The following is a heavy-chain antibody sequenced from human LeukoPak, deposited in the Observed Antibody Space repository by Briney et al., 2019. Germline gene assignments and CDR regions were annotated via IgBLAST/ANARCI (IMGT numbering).Heavy chain of an antibody. V-gene: IGHV3-30*02. J-gene: IGHJ4*02. CDR1: GFTFKRYN. Sequence: GGSLRLSCAASGFTFKRYNMHWVRQAPRKRLEWVAFVEDDESSDSYADSVKGRFTISRDNSKSTVYLQMNSLRPEDTAVYYCVKDGRKYMFDYWGQGILVTVSS. CDR2: VEDDESSD. CDR3: VKDGRKYMFDY. D-gene: IGHD1-1*01.